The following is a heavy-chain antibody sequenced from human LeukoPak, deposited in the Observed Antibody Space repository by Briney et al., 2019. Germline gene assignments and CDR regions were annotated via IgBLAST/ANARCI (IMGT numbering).Heavy chain of an antibody. V-gene: IGHV4-31*03. CDR3: ARVDYYPSGTYINWFDP. J-gene: IGHJ5*02. CDR2: IAESGNT. CDR1: GGSISSGGYY. Sequence: SETLSLTCTVSGGSISSGGYYWSWIRQRPGKGLEWIGHIAESGNTYYSPSLKSRVTISVDTSKNQFSLKLSSVTAADTAVCYCARVDYYPSGTYINWFDPWGQGTQVTVSS. D-gene: IGHD3-10*01.